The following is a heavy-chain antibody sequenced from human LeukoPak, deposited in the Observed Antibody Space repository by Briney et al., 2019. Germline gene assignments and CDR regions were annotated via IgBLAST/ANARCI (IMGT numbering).Heavy chain of an antibody. CDR1: GFTFSSYS. D-gene: IGHD2-2*01. V-gene: IGHV3-72*01. Sequence: GGSLRLSCAASGFTFSSYSMNWVRQAPGKGLEWVGRIKNKANSYTTEYAASVKGRFTVSREDSKNALYLQMNSLKTEDTAVYYCTREGRYCSSTSCYVCLDFWGQGTLVTASS. CDR3: TREGRYCSSTSCYVCLDF. J-gene: IGHJ4*02. CDR2: IKNKANSYTT.